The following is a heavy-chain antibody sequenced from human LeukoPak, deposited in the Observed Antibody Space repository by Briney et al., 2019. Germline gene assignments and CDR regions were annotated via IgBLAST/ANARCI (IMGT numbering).Heavy chain of an antibody. V-gene: IGHV1-69*04. D-gene: IGHD4-17*01. Sequence: SVKVSCKVSVYTLTELSMHWVRQAPGQGLEWMGRIIPILGIANYAQKFQGRVTITADKSTSTAYMELSSPRSEDTAVYYCARATVTTTHYFDYWGQGTLVTVSS. CDR3: ARATVTTTHYFDY. CDR1: VYTLTELS. J-gene: IGHJ4*02. CDR2: IIPILGIA.